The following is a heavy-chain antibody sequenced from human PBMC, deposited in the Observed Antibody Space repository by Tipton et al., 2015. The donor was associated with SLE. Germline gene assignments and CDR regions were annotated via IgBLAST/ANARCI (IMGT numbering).Heavy chain of an antibody. J-gene: IGHJ4*02. CDR2: IWYDGSNK. V-gene: IGHV3-33*01. CDR1: GFTFSSYG. CDR3: ARVGRGVIITGGYFDY. Sequence: SLRLSCAASGFTFSSYGMHWVRQAPGKGLEWVAVIWYDGSNKYYADSVKGRFTISRDNSKNTLYLQMNSLRAEDTAVYYCARVGRGVIITGGYFDYWGQGTLVTVSS. D-gene: IGHD3-10*01.